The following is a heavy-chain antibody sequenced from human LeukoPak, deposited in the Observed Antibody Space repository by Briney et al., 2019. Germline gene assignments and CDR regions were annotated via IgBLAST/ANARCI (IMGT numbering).Heavy chain of an antibody. CDR2: IYYTGST. D-gene: IGHD5-18*01. J-gene: IGHJ4*02. CDR1: GGSIRSSSYY. CDR3: ARRVSAMVR. V-gene: IGHV4-39*07. Sequence: SETLSLTCTVSGGSIRSSSYYWGWIRQPPGKGLQWIGNIYYTGSTFYNPSLKSRVTISVDTSKNQFSLKLSSVTAADTAVYYCARRVSAMVRWGQGTLVTVSS.